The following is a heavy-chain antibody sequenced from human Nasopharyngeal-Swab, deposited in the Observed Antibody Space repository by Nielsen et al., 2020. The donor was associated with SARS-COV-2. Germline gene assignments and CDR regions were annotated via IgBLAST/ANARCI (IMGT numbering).Heavy chain of an antibody. J-gene: IGHJ6*03. CDR1: GGSISSSSYY. V-gene: IGHV4-39*01. CDR2: IYYSGIT. Sequence: SATLSLTCGVYGGSISSSSYYWGWIRQPPGKGLEWIGSIYYSGITYYNPSLKSRVTISVDTSKNQFSLKLSSVTAADTAVYYCARHKYCSSTSCYFRREKASYYYMDVWGKGTTVTVSS. D-gene: IGHD2-2*01. CDR3: ARHKYCSSTSCYFRREKASYYYMDV.